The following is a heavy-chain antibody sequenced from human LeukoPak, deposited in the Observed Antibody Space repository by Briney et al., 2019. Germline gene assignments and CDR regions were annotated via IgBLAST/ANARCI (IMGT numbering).Heavy chain of an antibody. CDR2: IYYSGST. D-gene: IGHD1-26*01. CDR1: GGSISSYY. J-gene: IGHJ4*02. CDR3: ASSVGATIIDY. V-gene: IGHV4-59*08. Sequence: PETLSLTCTVSGGSISSYYWSWIRQPPGKGLEWIGYIYYSGSTNYNPSLKSRVTISVDTSKNQFSLKLSSVTAADTAVYYCASSVGATIIDYWGQGTLVTVSS.